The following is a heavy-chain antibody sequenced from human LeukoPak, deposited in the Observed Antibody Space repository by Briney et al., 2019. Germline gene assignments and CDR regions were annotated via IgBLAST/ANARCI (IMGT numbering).Heavy chain of an antibody. V-gene: IGHV1-46*01. CDR2: INPTGGST. J-gene: IGHJ3*02. CDR3: ARGLTFGGVTNDAFDI. D-gene: IGHD3-16*01. Sequence: GASVKVSCKASGYTFTSYYMNWVRQAPGRGLEWMGIINPTGGSTSYAQKFQGRVTMTRDTSTSTVYMELSSLRSEDTAVYYCARGLTFGGVTNDAFDIWGQGTMVTVSS. CDR1: GYTFTSYY.